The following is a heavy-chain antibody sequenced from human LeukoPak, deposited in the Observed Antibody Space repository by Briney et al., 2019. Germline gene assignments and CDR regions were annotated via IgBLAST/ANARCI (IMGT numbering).Heavy chain of an antibody. CDR3: ARDPGGDYLMDYFDY. V-gene: IGHV3-48*03. J-gene: IGHJ4*02. Sequence: PGGSLRLSCAASGFTFSSYEMNWVRQAPGKGLEWASYISSSGSTIYYADPGKGRFTISRDNAKNSLYLQMNSLRAEDTAVYYCARDPGGDYLMDYFDYWGQGTLVTVSS. D-gene: IGHD4-17*01. CDR1: GFTFSSYE. CDR2: ISSSGSTI.